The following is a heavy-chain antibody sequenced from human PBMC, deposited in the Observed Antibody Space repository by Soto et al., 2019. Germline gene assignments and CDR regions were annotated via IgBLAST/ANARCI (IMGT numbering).Heavy chain of an antibody. CDR1: GGSITSTNW. CDR3: ARRAVVGNYFDY. CDR2: IYHSGST. Sequence: PSETLSLTCAVPGGSITSTNWWSFVRQPPGKGLEWIGEIYHSGSTNYNPSLKSRVTISVDKSKNQFSLKLSSVTAADTAVYYCARRAVVGNYFDYWGQGTLVTVSS. D-gene: IGHD6-19*01. V-gene: IGHV4-4*02. J-gene: IGHJ4*02.